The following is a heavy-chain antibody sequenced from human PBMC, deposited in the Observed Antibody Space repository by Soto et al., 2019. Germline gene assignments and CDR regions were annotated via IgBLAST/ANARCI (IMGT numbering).Heavy chain of an antibody. CDR1: GGSISSGGYY. CDR2: IYYSGST. V-gene: IGHV4-31*03. CDR3: ARDRAGYYGLSSGYYPDAFDI. D-gene: IGHD3-22*01. J-gene: IGHJ3*02. Sequence: PSESLSLTCTVSGGSISSGGYYWSWIRQHPGKGLEWIGYIYYSGSTYYNPSLKSRVTISVDTSKNQFSLKLSSVTAADTAVYYCARDRAGYYGLSSGYYPDAFDIWGQGTMVT.